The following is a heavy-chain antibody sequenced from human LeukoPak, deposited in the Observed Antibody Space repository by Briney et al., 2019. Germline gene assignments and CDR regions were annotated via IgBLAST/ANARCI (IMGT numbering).Heavy chain of an antibody. Sequence: SETLSLTRTVSGGSISSYYWSWIRQPPGKGLEWIGYIYYSGSTNYNPSLKSRVTISVDTSKNQFSLKLSSVTAADTAVYYCARLSRGSYYYFDYWGQGTLVTVSS. V-gene: IGHV4-59*08. CDR1: GGSISSYY. D-gene: IGHD1-26*01. CDR3: ARLSRGSYYYFDY. CDR2: IYYSGST. J-gene: IGHJ4*02.